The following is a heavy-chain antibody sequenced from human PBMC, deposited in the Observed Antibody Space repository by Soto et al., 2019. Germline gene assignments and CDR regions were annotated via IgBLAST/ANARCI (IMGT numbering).Heavy chain of an antibody. V-gene: IGHV4-31*03. CDR2: IYYSGST. CDR1: GGSISSGGYY. D-gene: IGHD3-10*01. Sequence: QVQLQESGPGLVKPPQTLSLTCTVSGGSISSGGYYWNWIRQHPGKGLEWVGFIYYSGSTHYNPSLRSRVSMSIDTSKNQLSLKLTSVTAADTAVYYCAREWGSGRVTDVGFDYWGQGTLVTVSS. CDR3: AREWGSGRVTDVGFDY. J-gene: IGHJ4*02.